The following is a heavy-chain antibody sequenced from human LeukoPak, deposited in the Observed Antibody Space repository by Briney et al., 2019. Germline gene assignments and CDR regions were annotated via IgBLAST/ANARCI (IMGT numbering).Heavy chain of an antibody. V-gene: IGHV1-24*01. Sequence: ASVKVSCKVSGYTLTELSMHWVRQAPGKGLEWMGGFDPEDGEAIYAQKFQGRVTMTEDTSTDTAYMELSSLRSEDTAVYYCATAFPQRGGGDCCPIYWGQGTLVTVSS. J-gene: IGHJ4*02. CDR2: FDPEDGEA. D-gene: IGHD2-21*02. CDR3: ATAFPQRGGGDCCPIY. CDR1: GYTLTELS.